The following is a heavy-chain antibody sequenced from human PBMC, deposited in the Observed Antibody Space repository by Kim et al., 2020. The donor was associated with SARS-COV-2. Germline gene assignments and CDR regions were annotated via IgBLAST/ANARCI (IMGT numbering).Heavy chain of an antibody. V-gene: IGHV4-34*01. CDR1: GGSLSGNY. D-gene: IGHD3-16*01. CDR3: ARRNSDGYVYFDF. J-gene: IGHJ4*02. Sequence: SETLSLTCGVFGGSLSGNYWSWIRQTPGKGLECIGEVNHSGFTNYNPALKRQVTVSVDPSKNQFSLKLTSVTATDTAVYYCARRNSDGYVYFDFWGQGTRVTVSS. CDR2: VNHSGFT.